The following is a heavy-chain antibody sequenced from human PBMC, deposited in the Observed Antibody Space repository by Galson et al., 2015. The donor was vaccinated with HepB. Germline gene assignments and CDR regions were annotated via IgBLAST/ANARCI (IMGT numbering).Heavy chain of an antibody. J-gene: IGHJ6*02. D-gene: IGHD6-13*01. V-gene: IGHV1-18*01. CDR3: ARDWGSSWSPPPYYYYYYGMDV. CDR2: ISAYNGNT. Sequence: QSGAEVKKPGASVKVSCKASGYTFTSYGISWVRQAPGQGLEWMGWISAYNGNTNYAQKLQGRVTMTTDTSTSTAYMELSSLRSEDTAVYYCARDWGSSWSPPPYYYYYYGMDVWGQGTTVTVSS. CDR1: GYTFTSYG.